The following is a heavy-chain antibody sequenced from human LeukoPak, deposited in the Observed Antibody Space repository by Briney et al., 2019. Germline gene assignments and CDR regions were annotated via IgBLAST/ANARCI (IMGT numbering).Heavy chain of an antibody. CDR3: ARLSHDSSGYYLDY. CDR1: GFTFSSYA. CDR2: ISGSGGST. D-gene: IGHD3-22*01. Sequence: PGGSLRLSCTASGFTFSSYAMSWVRQAPGKGLEWVSAISGSGGSTYYADSVKGRFTISRDNSKNTLYLQMNSLRAEDTAVYYCARLSHDSSGYYLDYWGQGTLVTVSS. J-gene: IGHJ4*02. V-gene: IGHV3-23*01.